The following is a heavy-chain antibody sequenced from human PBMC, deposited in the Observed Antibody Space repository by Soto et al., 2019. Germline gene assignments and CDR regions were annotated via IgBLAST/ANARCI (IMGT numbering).Heavy chain of an antibody. V-gene: IGHV3-23*01. CDR3: AIFPIYDYGYDDDY. CDR2: ISGSGDTT. CDR1: GFTFKRYA. Sequence: GGSLRLSCAASGFTFKRYAMSWVRQAPGKGLDWVSTISGSGDTTYYKDSVKGRFTISRDNSKNTLYLQMNGLRAEDTAAYFCAIFPIYDYGYDDDYWGQGALVTVSS. J-gene: IGHJ4*02. D-gene: IGHD4-17*01.